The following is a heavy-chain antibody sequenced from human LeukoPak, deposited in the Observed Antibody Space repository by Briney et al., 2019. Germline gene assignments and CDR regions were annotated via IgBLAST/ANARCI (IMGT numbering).Heavy chain of an antibody. D-gene: IGHD3-10*01. CDR3: AGTVGSAPDYYGSGGFAVLDY. CDR2: INSDGRPT. Sequence: PGGSLRLSCAASGFPFSNYWMHWVRQVPGKGLVWVSRINSDGRPTRYADSVKGRFTISRDNPKNTLFLQMNSLRAEDTAVYYCAGTVGSAPDYYGSGGFAVLDYWGQGTLVTVSS. V-gene: IGHV3-74*01. J-gene: IGHJ4*02. CDR1: GFPFSNYW.